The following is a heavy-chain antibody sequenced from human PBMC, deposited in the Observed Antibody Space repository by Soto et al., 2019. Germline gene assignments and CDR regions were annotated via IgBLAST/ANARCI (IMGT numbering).Heavy chain of an antibody. CDR1: GFTFSSYA. J-gene: IGHJ1*01. D-gene: IGHD4-17*01. Sequence: GGSLRLSCAASGFTFSSYAMSWVRQAPGKGLEWLSYISSSMTSIVYADSVKGRFTISRDNVKNSLYLQMNNLRADDTAVYYCTREDKDGDYVESFRHWGQGTQVTVSS. CDR3: TREDKDGDYVESFRH. CDR2: ISSSMTSI. V-gene: IGHV3-48*01.